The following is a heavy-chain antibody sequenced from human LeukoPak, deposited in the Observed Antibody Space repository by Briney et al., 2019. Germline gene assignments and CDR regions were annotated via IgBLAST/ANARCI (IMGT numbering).Heavy chain of an antibody. CDR1: GFAFSSYA. Sequence: GGSLRLSCAASGFAFSSYAMHWVRQAPGKGLEGVAVISYDGNNKYYADSVKGRFTISRDNSKNMLYLQMSSLRAEDTAVYYCAKDHVTSSSWFPDYWGQGTLVTVSS. D-gene: IGHD6-13*01. CDR3: AKDHVTSSSWFPDY. CDR2: ISYDGNNK. V-gene: IGHV3-30-3*01. J-gene: IGHJ4*02.